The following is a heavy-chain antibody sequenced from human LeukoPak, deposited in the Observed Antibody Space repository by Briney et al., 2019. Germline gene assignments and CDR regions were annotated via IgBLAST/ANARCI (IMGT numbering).Heavy chain of an antibody. D-gene: IGHD2-21*01. V-gene: IGHV4-39*07. CDR2: IYDAGST. Sequence: SETLSLTCTVSGASISSSTYYWGWIRQPPGKGLEWIGSIYDAGSTSYNPSLKSRVTMSMDMSKYQLSLKLTSVTAADTAVYYCARDGGGASYFDYWGQGTLVTVSS. CDR3: ARDGGGASYFDY. J-gene: IGHJ4*02. CDR1: GASISSSTYY.